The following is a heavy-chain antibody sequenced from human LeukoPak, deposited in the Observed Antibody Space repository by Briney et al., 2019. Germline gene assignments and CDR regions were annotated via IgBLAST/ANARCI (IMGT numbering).Heavy chain of an antibody. D-gene: IGHD4-17*01. V-gene: IGHV3-23*01. Sequence: GGSLRLSCAASGFTFSSYAMSWVRQAPGKGLEWVSAISGSGGSTYYADSVKGRFTISRDNSKNTLYLQMNSLRAEDTAVYYCAKDLNTYHYGDYGPGGDYWGQGTLVTVSS. CDR3: AKDLNTYHYGDYGPGGDY. J-gene: IGHJ4*02. CDR2: ISGSGGST. CDR1: GFTFSSYA.